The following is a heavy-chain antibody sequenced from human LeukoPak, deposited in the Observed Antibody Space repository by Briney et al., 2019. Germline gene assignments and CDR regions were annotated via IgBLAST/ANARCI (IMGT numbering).Heavy chain of an antibody. Sequence: SETLSLICTVSGGSISSSSYYWGWIRQPPGKGLEWIGSIYYSGSTYYNPSLKSRVTISVDTSKNQFSLKLSSVTAADTAVYYCARGPPAGSPRYYYGMDVWGQGTTVTVSS. V-gene: IGHV4-39*01. CDR2: IYYSGST. CDR3: ARGPPAGSPRYYYGMDV. D-gene: IGHD6-13*01. J-gene: IGHJ6*02. CDR1: GGSISSSSYY.